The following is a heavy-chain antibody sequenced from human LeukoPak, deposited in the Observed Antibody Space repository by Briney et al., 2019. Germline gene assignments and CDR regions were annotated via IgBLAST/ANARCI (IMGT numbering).Heavy chain of an antibody. CDR3: ARQHDSYYYYYIDV. V-gene: IGHV4-38-2*01. CDR2: LYHSDSA. J-gene: IGHJ6*03. CDR1: GYSISNGYY. Sequence: SETLSLTCAVSGYSISNGYYWVWIRQPPGRGLVWIGSLYHSDSAYYNTSLRSRVSMSADTSKNQFSLTLSFVTAADTAVYYCARQHDSYYYYYIDVWGSGTTVTVSS.